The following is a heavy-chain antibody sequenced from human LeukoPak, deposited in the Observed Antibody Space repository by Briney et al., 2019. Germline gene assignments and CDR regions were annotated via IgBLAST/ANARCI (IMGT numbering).Heavy chain of an antibody. CDR2: LDPNSGGT. D-gene: IGHD3/OR15-3a*01. CDR3: ARDQARTTTWYLYMNY. V-gene: IGHV1-2*06. CDR1: GYTFTGYY. Sequence: ASVKVSCKASGYTFTGYYIHWVRQAPGQGLEWMGRLDPNSGGTNSAQKFQARVTMTRDTSTTTAYMELSRLRSDDTAVYYCARDQARTTTWYLYMNYWGQGTLVTVSS. J-gene: IGHJ4*02.